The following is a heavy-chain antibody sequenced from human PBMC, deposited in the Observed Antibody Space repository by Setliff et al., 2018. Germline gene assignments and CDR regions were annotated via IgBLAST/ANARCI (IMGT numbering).Heavy chain of an antibody. V-gene: IGHV4-59*08. J-gene: IGHJ6*03. CDR3: ARMSGFLYMDV. Sequence: SETLSLTCTVSGGSISSHYWSWIRQPPGKGLEWIGYIYYSGTTNYNPSLKGRATLSIDASKRQFSLKLTSVTAADTAVYYCARMSGFLYMDVWGKGTTVTVSS. CDR1: GGSISSHY. CDR2: IYYSGTT. D-gene: IGHD3-3*01.